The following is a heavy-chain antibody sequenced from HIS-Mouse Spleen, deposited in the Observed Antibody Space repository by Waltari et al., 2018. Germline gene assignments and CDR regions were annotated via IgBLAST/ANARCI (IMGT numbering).Heavy chain of an antibody. V-gene: IGHV3-9*01. J-gene: IGHJ4*02. CDR1: GFTFDDYA. Sequence: EVQLVESGGGLVQPGRSLRLSCAASGFTFDDYAMHWGRQAPGKGLEWVSGISWNSGSIGYADSVKGRFTISRDNAKNSLYLQMNSLRAEDTALYYCAILTTVFDYWGQGTLVTVSS. CDR3: AILTTVFDY. D-gene: IGHD4-4*01. CDR2: ISWNSGSI.